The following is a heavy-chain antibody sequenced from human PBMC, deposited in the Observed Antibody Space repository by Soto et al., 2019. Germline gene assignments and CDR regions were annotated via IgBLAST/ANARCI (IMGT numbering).Heavy chain of an antibody. CDR2: INSDGSST. Sequence: EVQLVESGGGLVQPGGSLRLSCAASGFTFSSYWMHWVRQAPGKGLVWVSRINSDGSSTSYADSVKCRFTISRDNAKNTLYLQMNSLRAEDTAVYYCVVVATIFYEFWGQGTLVTVSS. CDR1: GFTFSSYW. CDR3: VVVATIFYEF. D-gene: IGHD5-12*01. J-gene: IGHJ4*02. V-gene: IGHV3-74*01.